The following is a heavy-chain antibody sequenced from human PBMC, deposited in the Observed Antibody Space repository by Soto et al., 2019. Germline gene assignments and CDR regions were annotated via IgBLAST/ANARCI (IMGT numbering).Heavy chain of an antibody. V-gene: IGHV4-31*03. CDR2: IYYNGNT. D-gene: IGHD2-15*01. CDR1: GGSISSGGYY. CDR3: ARCSLVVIPVPGFDP. Sequence: PSETLSLTCTVSGGSISSGGYYWSWIRQHPGRGLEWIGYIYYNGNTYYNPSPKSRVTVSVDTSKNQFSLNVRSVTAAGTAVYYCARCSLVVIPVPGFDPWGQGTLVTVSS. J-gene: IGHJ5*02.